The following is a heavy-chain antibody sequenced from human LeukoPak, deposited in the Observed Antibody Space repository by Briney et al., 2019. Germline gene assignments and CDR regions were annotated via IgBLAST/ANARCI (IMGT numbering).Heavy chain of an antibody. D-gene: IGHD3-9*01. CDR3: ARESYDILTGRAYYFDY. J-gene: IGHJ4*02. CDR2: ISSSGSTI. CDR1: GFAFSRSG. V-gene: IGHV3-48*04. Sequence: GGSLRLSCAASGFAFSRSGMHWVRQAPGKGLEWVSYISSSGSTIYYADSVKGRFTISRDNAKTSLYLQMNSLRGDDTAVYYCARESYDILTGRAYYFDYWGQGALVTVSS.